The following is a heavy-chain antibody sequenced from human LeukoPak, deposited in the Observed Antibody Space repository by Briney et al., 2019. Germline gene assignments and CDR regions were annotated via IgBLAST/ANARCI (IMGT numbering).Heavy chain of an antibody. Sequence: PGRSLRLSCAASGFTFDDYAMHWVRQAPGKGLEWVSGTSWNSGSIGYADSVKGRFTISRDNAKNLLHLQMNSLRAEDMALYYCAKGRYNHCVSQAFDIWGQGTMVTVSS. CDR2: TSWNSGSI. D-gene: IGHD5-12*01. J-gene: IGHJ3*02. CDR1: GFTFDDYA. V-gene: IGHV3-9*03. CDR3: AKGRYNHCVSQAFDI.